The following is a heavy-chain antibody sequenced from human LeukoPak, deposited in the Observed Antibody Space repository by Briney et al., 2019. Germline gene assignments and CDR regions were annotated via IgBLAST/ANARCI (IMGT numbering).Heavy chain of an antibody. CDR3: ARVGAGYSSGWFDY. J-gene: IGHJ4*02. CDR1: GGTFSSYA. V-gene: IGHV1-69*06. Sequence: ASVKVSSKASGGTFSSYAISWVRQAPGQGLEWMGGIIPIFGTANYAQKFQGRVTITADKSTSTAYMELSSLRSEDTAVYYCARVGAGYSSGWFDYWGQGTLVTVSS. D-gene: IGHD6-19*01. CDR2: IIPIFGTA.